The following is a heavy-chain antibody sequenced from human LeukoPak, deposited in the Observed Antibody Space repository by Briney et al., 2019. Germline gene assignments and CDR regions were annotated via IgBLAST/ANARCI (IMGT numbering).Heavy chain of an antibody. CDR2: IFYTGTI. Sequence: SETLSLTCTVSGGSIGTYYWSWIRQSPGKGLEWIGYIFYTGTIDYSPSLKSRVSISLDTSKNQFSLKLSSVTAADTALYYCARGTEAFGMDVWGQGTTVTVSS. V-gene: IGHV4-59*01. CDR1: GGSIGTYY. J-gene: IGHJ6*02. D-gene: IGHD3/OR15-3a*01. CDR3: ARGTEAFGMDV.